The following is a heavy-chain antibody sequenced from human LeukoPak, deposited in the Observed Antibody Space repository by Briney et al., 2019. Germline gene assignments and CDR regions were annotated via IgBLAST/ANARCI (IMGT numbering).Heavy chain of an antibody. D-gene: IGHD6-13*01. V-gene: IGHV4-59*01. Sequence: SETLSLTCTVSGGSISSYYWSWLRQPPGKGLEWIGYIHYSGSTNNNPSLKSRVTISVDTSKNQFSLKLSSVTAADTAVYYCARGEEIAAADFDYWGQGTLVTVSS. CDR2: IHYSGST. CDR1: GGSISSYY. CDR3: ARGEEIAAADFDY. J-gene: IGHJ4*02.